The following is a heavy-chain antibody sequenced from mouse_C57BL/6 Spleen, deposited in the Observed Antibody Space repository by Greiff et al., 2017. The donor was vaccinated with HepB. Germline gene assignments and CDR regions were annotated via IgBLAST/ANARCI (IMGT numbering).Heavy chain of an antibody. V-gene: IGHV1-15*01. D-gene: IGHD1-1*01. CDR2: IDPETGGT. CDR3: TREGITTVVADGDY. Sequence: VQLQQSGAELVRPGASVTLSCKASGYTFTDYEMHWVKQTPVHGLEWIGAIDPETGGTAYNQKFKGKAILTADKSSSTAYMELRSLTSEDSAVYYCTREGITTVVADGDYWGQGTTLTVSS. J-gene: IGHJ2*01. CDR1: GYTFTDYE.